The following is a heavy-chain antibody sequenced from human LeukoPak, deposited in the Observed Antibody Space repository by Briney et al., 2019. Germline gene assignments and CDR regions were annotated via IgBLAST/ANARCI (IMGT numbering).Heavy chain of an antibody. CDR2: INPNSGGT. CDR3: ARRDYYGSSAFLDY. CDR1: GYTFTGYY. D-gene: IGHD3-22*01. V-gene: IGHV1-2*02. Sequence: ASVKVSCKASGYTFTGYYMHWVRQAPGQGLEWMGWINPNSGGTNYAQKFQGRVTMTRDTSISTAYMELSRLRSDDTAVYYCARRDYYGSSAFLDYWGQGTLVTVSS. J-gene: IGHJ4*02.